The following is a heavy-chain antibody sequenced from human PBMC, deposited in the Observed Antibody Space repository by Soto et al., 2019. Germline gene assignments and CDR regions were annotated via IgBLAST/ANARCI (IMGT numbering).Heavy chain of an antibody. CDR1: GYTFTNNW. J-gene: IGHJ4*02. CDR2: IDPSDSRT. D-gene: IGHD5-18*01. CDR3: ARRRGYSYDFDY. V-gene: IGHV5-10-1*01. Sequence: GESLKISCNASGYTFTNNWISWVRQKPGQGLEWMGRIDPSDSRTKYNPSFEGHVTISIDKSINTAFLQWSSLRASDTAVYFCARRRGYSYDFDYWGQGTLVTVSS.